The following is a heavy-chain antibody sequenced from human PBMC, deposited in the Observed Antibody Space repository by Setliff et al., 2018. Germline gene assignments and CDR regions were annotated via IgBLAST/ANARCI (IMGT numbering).Heavy chain of an antibody. J-gene: IGHJ4*02. Sequence: RASVKVSCKASGYTFSDYGITWVRQAPGQGLGWMGRISAYTGNAYYAHKLQDRVTMTTDTSTGTAYMELRSLTSDDTAVYYCSRLVRYCTTTSCQRLSGDEYWGQGTVVTVSS. D-gene: IGHD2-2*01. CDR1: GYTFSDYG. CDR3: SRLVRYCTTTSCQRLSGDEY. V-gene: IGHV1-18*01. CDR2: ISAYTGNA.